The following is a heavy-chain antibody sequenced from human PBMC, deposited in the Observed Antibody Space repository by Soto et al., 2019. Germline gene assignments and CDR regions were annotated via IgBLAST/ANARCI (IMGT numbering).Heavy chain of an antibody. Sequence: GGSLRLSCAASGFTFSSYGMHWVRQAPGKGLEWVAVISYDGSNKYYADSVKGRFTISRDNSKNTLYLQMNSLRAEDTAVYYCAADIVVVPAAINYYYYYGMDVWGQGTTVTVSS. V-gene: IGHV3-30*03. CDR1: GFTFSSYG. CDR3: AADIVVVPAAINYYYYYGMDV. J-gene: IGHJ6*02. D-gene: IGHD2-2*02. CDR2: ISYDGSNK.